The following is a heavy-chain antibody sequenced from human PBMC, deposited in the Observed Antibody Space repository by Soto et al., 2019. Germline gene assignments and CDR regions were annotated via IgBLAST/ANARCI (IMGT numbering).Heavy chain of an antibody. V-gene: IGHV3-30-3*01. J-gene: IGHJ3*02. Sequence: GGSLSLSCAASGFTFSSYAMHWVRQAPGKGLEWVAVISYDGSNKYYADSVKGRFTISRDNSKNTLYLQMNSLRAEDTAVYYCARDSVVGATPASDIWGQGTMVTVSS. CDR2: ISYDGSNK. CDR1: GFTFSSYA. CDR3: ARDSVVGATPASDI. D-gene: IGHD1-26*01.